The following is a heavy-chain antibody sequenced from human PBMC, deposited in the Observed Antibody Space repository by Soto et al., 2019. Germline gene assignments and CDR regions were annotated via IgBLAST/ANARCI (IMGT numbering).Heavy chain of an antibody. CDR1: GSTFSNYA. CDR2: ISGGGNRI. V-gene: IGHV3-23*01. Sequence: GGSLRLSCAASGSTFSNYAMSWVRQAPGKGLEWVSAISGGGNRIYSADSMKGRFTISRDNSKNTLYLQMNSLRAEDTAVYYCAKHLYDDSGYSKSNYWGQGTLVTVSS. CDR3: AKHLYDDSGYSKSNY. D-gene: IGHD3-22*01. J-gene: IGHJ4*02.